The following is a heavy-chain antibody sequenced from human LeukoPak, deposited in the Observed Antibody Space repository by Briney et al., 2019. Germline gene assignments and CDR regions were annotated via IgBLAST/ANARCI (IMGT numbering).Heavy chain of an antibody. Sequence: PSETLSLTCTVSGGSISSYYWSWIRQPPGKGLERIGYIYYSGSTNYNPSLKSRVTISVDTSKNQFSLKLSSVTAADTAVYYCARDSIAARFLGYMDVWGKGTTVTVSS. J-gene: IGHJ6*03. CDR1: GGSISSYY. CDR3: ARDSIAARFLGYMDV. V-gene: IGHV4-59*01. CDR2: IYYSGST. D-gene: IGHD6-6*01.